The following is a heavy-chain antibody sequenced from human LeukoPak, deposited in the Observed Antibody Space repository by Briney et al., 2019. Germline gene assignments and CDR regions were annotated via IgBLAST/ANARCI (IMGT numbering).Heavy chain of an antibody. CDR3: TTDRDYGNYPEYYFDY. D-gene: IGHD4-11*01. V-gene: IGHV3-15*01. CDR1: GFIFSDYE. Sequence: GGSLRLSCAASGFIFSDYEMNWVRQAPGKGLEWVGHIKSKTDGGTTDYAAPVKGRFTISRDDSKNTLYLQMNSLRTEDTAVYYCTTDRDYGNYPEYYFDYWGQGTLVTVSS. J-gene: IGHJ4*02. CDR2: IKSKTDGGTT.